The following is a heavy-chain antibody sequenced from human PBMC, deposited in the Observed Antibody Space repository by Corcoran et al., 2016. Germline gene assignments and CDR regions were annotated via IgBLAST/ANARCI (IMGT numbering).Heavy chain of an antibody. Sequence: EVQLVESGGLLVHPGGSLRLSCAVSGFSFANYWMSWVRQTPGKGLEWVANIKKDGSRNYYVASVKGRLTISRDNTKISLYLPMNKLRVEERAVYECAGDVRGGWIYWGKGTLVTVSS. J-gene: IGHJ4*02. V-gene: IGHV3-7*01. CDR2: IKKDGSRN. CDR3: AGDVRGGWIY. CDR1: GFSFANYW. D-gene: IGHD3-10*02.